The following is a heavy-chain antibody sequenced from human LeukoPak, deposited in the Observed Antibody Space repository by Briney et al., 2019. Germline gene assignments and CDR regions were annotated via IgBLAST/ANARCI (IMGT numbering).Heavy chain of an antibody. Sequence: VASVKVSCKASGGTFSSYAISWVRQAPGQGLEWMGGIIPIFGTANCAQKFQGRVTITADKSTGTAYMELSSLRSEDTAVYYCARAPPRSSGWYYFDYWGQGTLVTVSS. V-gene: IGHV1-69*06. J-gene: IGHJ4*02. D-gene: IGHD6-19*01. CDR2: IIPIFGTA. CDR3: ARAPPRSSGWYYFDY. CDR1: GGTFSSYA.